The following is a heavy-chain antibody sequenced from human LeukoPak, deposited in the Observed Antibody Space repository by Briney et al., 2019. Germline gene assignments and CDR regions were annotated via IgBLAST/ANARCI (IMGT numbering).Heavy chain of an antibody. CDR1: GFTFSSSW. D-gene: IGHD4-11*01. CDR3: ARERTTISSTDSYFDP. Sequence: GGSLRLSCLASGFTFSSSWMSWVRQAPGKGLAWVANIKEDGSEKYYVDSVKGRLTISRDNAENSLYLQMNSLGADDTAVYFCARERTTISSTDSYFDPWGQGTLVTVSS. J-gene: IGHJ5*02. V-gene: IGHV3-7*01. CDR2: IKEDGSEK.